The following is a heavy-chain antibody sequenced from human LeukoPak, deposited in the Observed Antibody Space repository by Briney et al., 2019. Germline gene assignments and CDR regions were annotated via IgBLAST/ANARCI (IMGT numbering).Heavy chain of an antibody. V-gene: IGHV3-23*01. Sequence: GSLRLSCAASGFTFSSYAMHWVRQAPGKGLEWVSAISGSGGSTYYADSVKGRFTISRDNSKNTLYLQMNSLRAEDTAVYYCAKDPHPGYSYGPYDYWGQGTLVTVSS. J-gene: IGHJ4*02. CDR2: ISGSGGST. D-gene: IGHD5-18*01. CDR1: GFTFSSYA. CDR3: AKDPHPGYSYGPYDY.